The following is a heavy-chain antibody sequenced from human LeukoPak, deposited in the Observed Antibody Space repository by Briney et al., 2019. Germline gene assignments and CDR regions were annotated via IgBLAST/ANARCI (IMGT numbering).Heavy chain of an antibody. CDR1: GGSFSGYY. J-gene: IGHJ4*02. CDR2: INHSGST. CDR3: ARGFDRRGHNSPYSGSYGRRGYFDY. D-gene: IGHD1-26*01. V-gene: IGHV4-34*01. Sequence: SETLSLTCAVYGGSFSGYYWSWIRQPPGKWLEWIGEINHSGSTNYNPSLKSRVTISVDTSKNQFSLKLSSVTAADTAVYYCARGFDRRGHNSPYSGSYGRRGYFDYWGQGTLVTVSS.